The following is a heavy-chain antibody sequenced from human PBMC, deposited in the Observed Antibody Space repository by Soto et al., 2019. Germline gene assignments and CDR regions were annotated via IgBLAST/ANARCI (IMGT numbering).Heavy chain of an antibody. V-gene: IGHV1-69*02. CDR2: IIPILGIA. Sequence: QVQLVQSGAEVKKPGSSVKVSCKASGGTFSSYTISWVRQAPGQVLEWMGRIIPILGIANYAQKVQGRVTRTADESTSTAYMGLSSLRSEDTAVYYCARVGSYDILAGRAVDYWGQGTLVTVSS. D-gene: IGHD3-9*01. CDR1: GGTFSSYT. J-gene: IGHJ4*02. CDR3: ARVGSYDILAGRAVDY.